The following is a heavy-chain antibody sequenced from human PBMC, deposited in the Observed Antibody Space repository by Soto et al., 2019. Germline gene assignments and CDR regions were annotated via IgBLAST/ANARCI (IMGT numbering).Heavy chain of an antibody. D-gene: IGHD2-2*01. CDR3: AREAVEDIVVVPAALDY. CDR1: GGTFSSYA. J-gene: IGHJ4*02. CDR2: IIPIFGTA. V-gene: IGHV1-69*13. Sequence: EASVKVSCKDSGGTFSSYAISWVRQAPGQGLEWMGGIIPIFGTANYAQKFQGRVTITADESTSTAYMELSSLRSEDTAVYYCAREAVEDIVVVPAALDYWGQGTLVTVSS.